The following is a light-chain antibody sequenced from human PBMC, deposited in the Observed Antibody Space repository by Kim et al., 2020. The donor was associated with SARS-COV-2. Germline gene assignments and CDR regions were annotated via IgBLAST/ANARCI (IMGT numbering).Light chain of an antibody. CDR2: GNS. V-gene: IGLV1-47*01. Sequence: GQRVTIPCSGSSSNIGVNSVYWFQQLPGTAPKLLIYGNSQRPSGVPDRFSASKSGTSASLAVSGLRSDDEADFYCAAWDDSLSAWVFGGGTQLTVL. CDR3: AAWDDSLSAWV. J-gene: IGLJ3*02. CDR1: SSNIGVNS.